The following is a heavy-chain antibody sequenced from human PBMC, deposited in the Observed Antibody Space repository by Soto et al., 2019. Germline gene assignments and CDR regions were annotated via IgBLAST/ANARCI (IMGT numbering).Heavy chain of an antibody. CDR3: ARPRDYGDYVVDY. J-gene: IGHJ4*02. V-gene: IGHV5-51*01. CDR2: IYPGDSDT. CDR1: GYPFTSYW. D-gene: IGHD4-17*01. Sequence: LGESLKISCKGSGYPFTSYWIGWVSPLPGKGLEWMGIIYPGDSDTRYSPPFQGQVTISADKSISTAYLQWSSLKASDTAMYYCARPRDYGDYVVDYWGQGTLVTVSS.